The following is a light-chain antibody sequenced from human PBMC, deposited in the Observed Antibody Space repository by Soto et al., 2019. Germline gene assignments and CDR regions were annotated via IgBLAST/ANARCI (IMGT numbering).Light chain of an antibody. CDR2: KAS. V-gene: IGKV1-5*03. Sequence: DMQMTQSPSTLSASVGDSVTITCRASQSIASWLAWYQQKPGKAPKLLISKASSLESGVPSRFSGSGSGTEFTLTISTLQPDDFASYYCQQYNFYPLTFGGGTKVEIK. J-gene: IGKJ4*01. CDR1: QSIASW. CDR3: QQYNFYPLT.